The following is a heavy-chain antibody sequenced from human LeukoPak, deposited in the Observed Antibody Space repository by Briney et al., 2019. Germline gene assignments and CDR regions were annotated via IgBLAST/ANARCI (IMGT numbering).Heavy chain of an antibody. J-gene: IGHJ4*02. Sequence: ASVKVSCKASGYTFTGYYMHCVRQAPGQGLEWMGWINPNSGGTNYAQKFQGRVTMTRDTSISTAYMELSRLRSDDTAVYYCASSTATSTRIDYWGQGTLVTVSS. CDR2: INPNSGGT. CDR3: ASSTATSTRIDY. V-gene: IGHV1-2*02. D-gene: IGHD2-21*02. CDR1: GYTFTGYY.